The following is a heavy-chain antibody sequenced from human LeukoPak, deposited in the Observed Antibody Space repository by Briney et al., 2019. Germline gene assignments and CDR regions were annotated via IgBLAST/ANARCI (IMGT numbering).Heavy chain of an antibody. V-gene: IGHV5-51*01. CDR1: GYRFNSYW. CDR2: IYLGESDT. CDR3: VRHSGSEFDH. D-gene: IGHD2-15*01. J-gene: IGHJ5*02. Sequence: GGSLKFSCKGSGYRFNSYWIGWARQLPGKGLEWMGIIYLGESDTRYSPSFQGQVTISADKSTSTAYLQWSSLKVSDTAMYYCVRHSGSEFDHWGQGTPVTVSS.